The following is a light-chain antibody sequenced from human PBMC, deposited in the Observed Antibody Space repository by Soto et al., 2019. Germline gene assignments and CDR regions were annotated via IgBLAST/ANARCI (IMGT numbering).Light chain of an antibody. CDR1: QSVSSN. CDR3: QQYNDWPLT. V-gene: IGKV3D-15*01. J-gene: IGKJ4*01. CDR2: DIS. Sequence: ETVISQYPDTLSVSQRVRATLYCRASQSVSSNSAWYQQKPGQAPSLLIYDISARATGIPTRFSGSGSGTEFTLTISSLQSEDFAVYYCQQYNDWPLTFGGGTKVDI.